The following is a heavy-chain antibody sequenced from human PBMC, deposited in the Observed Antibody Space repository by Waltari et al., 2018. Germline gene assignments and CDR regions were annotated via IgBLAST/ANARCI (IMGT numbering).Heavy chain of an antibody. CDR2: IYTSGST. CDR3: ARGAAAASMRYYYYYMDV. CDR1: GGSISSYY. V-gene: IGHV4-4*07. Sequence: QVQLQESGPGLVKPSETLSLTCTVSGGSISSYYWSWIRQPAGKGLEWIGRIYTSGSTNYNPSRKSLVTMSVDTSKNQFSLKLSSVTAADTAVYYCARGAAAASMRYYYYYMDVWGKGTTVTISS. D-gene: IGHD6-13*01. J-gene: IGHJ6*03.